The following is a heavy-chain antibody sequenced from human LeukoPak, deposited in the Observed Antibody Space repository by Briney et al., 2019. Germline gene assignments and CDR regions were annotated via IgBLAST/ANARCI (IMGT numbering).Heavy chain of an antibody. J-gene: IGHJ4*02. V-gene: IGHV4-38-2*01. D-gene: IGHD4-11*01. Sequence: PSETLSLTCAVSGYSISSGYYWGWIRPPPGRGLEWIGTVYHSGSTNYNPSLESRVTISVDTSKNQFSLRLSSVTAADTAVYYCARSRGATVTIDNWGQGTLVTVSS. CDR2: VYHSGST. CDR3: ARSRGATVTIDN. CDR1: GYSISSGYY.